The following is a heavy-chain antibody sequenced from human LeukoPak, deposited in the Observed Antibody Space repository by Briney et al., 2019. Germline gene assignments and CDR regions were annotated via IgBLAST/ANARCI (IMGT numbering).Heavy chain of an antibody. J-gene: IGHJ4*02. CDR3: TREVSRWPYYFDY. CDR1: GGSFSGYY. CDR2: INHSGST. Sequence: SETLSLTCAVYGGSFSGYYWSWIRQPPGKGLEWIGEINHSGSTNYNPSLKSRVTISVDTSKNQFSLKLSSVTAADTAVYYCTREVSRWPYYFDYWGQGTLVTVSS. V-gene: IGHV4-34*01. D-gene: IGHD4-23*01.